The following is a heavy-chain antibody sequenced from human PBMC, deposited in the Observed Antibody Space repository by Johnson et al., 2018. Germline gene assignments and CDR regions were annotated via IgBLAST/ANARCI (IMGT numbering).Heavy chain of an antibody. D-gene: IGHD6-19*01. Sequence: VQLVQSGGGLVQPGGSLRLSCAASGFSFSDHGMTWVRQAPGMGLEWVSTISGSGDYAHYADSVKGRFTLSRDNSRNTLHLQMNGLRAEDTALYYCARDGPSGPRQWYYYTDVWGKGTPVTVSS. CDR2: ISGSGDYA. V-gene: IGHV3-23*04. CDR1: GFSFSDHG. CDR3: ARDGPSGPRQWYYYTDV. J-gene: IGHJ6*03.